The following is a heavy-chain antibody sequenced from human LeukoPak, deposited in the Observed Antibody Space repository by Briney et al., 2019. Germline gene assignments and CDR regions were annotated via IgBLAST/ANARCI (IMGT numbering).Heavy chain of an antibody. CDR2: IYHSGST. Sequence: PSETLSLTCAVSGGSISSGGYSWRWIRQPPGKGLEWIGYIYHSGSTYYNPSLKSRVTISVDRSKNQFSLKLSSVTAADTAVYYCARDRDYRGFDPWGQGTLVTVSS. J-gene: IGHJ5*02. CDR1: GGSISSGGYS. D-gene: IGHD4-11*01. CDR3: ARDRDYRGFDP. V-gene: IGHV4-30-2*01.